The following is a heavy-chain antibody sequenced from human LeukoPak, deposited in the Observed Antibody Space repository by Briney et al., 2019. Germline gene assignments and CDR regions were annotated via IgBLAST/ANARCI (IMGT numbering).Heavy chain of an antibody. Sequence: PGGSLRLSCAASGFTFSNYGMSWVRQAPGKGLEWVSAISGSGGSTYYADSVKGRFTISRDNSKNTLYLQMNSLRAEDTAVYYCAKAARSIAVAGLIYFDYWGQGTLVTVSS. V-gene: IGHV3-23*01. CDR2: ISGSGGST. CDR3: AKAARSIAVAGLIYFDY. D-gene: IGHD6-19*01. CDR1: GFTFSNYG. J-gene: IGHJ4*02.